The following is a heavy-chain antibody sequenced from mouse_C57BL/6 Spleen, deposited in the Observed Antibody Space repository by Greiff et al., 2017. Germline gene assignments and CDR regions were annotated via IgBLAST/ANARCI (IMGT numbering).Heavy chain of an antibody. CDR2: IDPSDSYT. J-gene: IGHJ3*01. Sequence: QVQLQQPGAELVRPGTSVKLSCKASGYTFTSYWMHWVKQRPGQGLEWIGVIDPSDSYTNYNQKFKGKATLTVDTSYSTAYMQLSSLTSEDSAVYYWARGNYYGSSPAWFAYWGQGTLVTVSA. D-gene: IGHD1-1*01. V-gene: IGHV1-59*01. CDR3: ARGNYYGSSPAWFAY. CDR1: GYTFTSYW.